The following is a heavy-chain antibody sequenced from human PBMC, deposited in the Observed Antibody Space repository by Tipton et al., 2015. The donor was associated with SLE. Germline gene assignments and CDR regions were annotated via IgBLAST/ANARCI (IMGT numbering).Heavy chain of an antibody. J-gene: IGHJ3*02. CDR3: ARDQYYGFTAAGMSAFDI. D-gene: IGHD6-13*01. CDR2: IWYDGSNK. V-gene: IGHV3-33*01. CDR1: GFTFSSYG. Sequence: QLVQSGGGVVQPGRSLRLSCAASGFTFSSYGMHWVRQAPGKGLEWVAAIWYDGSNKYYADSVKGRFTISRDNSKNTLYLQMNSLRAEDTALYYCARDQYYGFTAAGMSAFDIWGQGTMVTVSS.